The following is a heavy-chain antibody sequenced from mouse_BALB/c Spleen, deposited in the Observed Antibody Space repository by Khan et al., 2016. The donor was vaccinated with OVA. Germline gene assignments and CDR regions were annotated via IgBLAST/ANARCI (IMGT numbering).Heavy chain of an antibody. J-gene: IGHJ2*01. V-gene: IGHV1-87*01. D-gene: IGHD1-1*01. CDR3: ARGNFYGTTSDIDY. CDR2: IYPGNGNT. CDR1: GYTFSSYW. Sequence: QVQLKQSGAELARPGASVKLSCKASGYTFSSYWMQWVKQRPGQGLEWIGTIYPGNGNTRYTQKFMGKATLTADTSSSTASMQLSSLTSEDSAVYYCARGNFYGTTSDIDYWGQGTTLTVSS.